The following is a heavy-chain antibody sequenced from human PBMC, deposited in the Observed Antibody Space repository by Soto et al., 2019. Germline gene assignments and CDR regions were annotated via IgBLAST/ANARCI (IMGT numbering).Heavy chain of an antibody. J-gene: IGHJ4*02. D-gene: IGHD2-15*01. CDR2: ISGSGRST. V-gene: IGHV3-23*01. CDR3: ARDGGNICSGGSCYFQAPDY. Sequence: EVQLLESGGGSVQTGGSLRLSCSASGFTFSNYAMSWVRQAPGKGLAWVASISGSGRSTNYADSVKGRFTISRDNTKNTLAVQMSSVGAEDAAVYYCARDGGNICSGGSCYFQAPDYWGQGTLVTVSP. CDR1: GFTFSNYA.